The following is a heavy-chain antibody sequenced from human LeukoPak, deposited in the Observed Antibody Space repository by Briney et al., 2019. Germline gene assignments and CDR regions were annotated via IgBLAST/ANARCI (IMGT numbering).Heavy chain of an antibody. CDR2: IYTTGSP. CDR1: GDSISSSAYY. Sequence: SETLSLTCTISGDSISSSAYYWTWIRQPAGNGLEWIGRIYTTGSPDYSPSLRGRVTISVDTSMNQFSLKLTSVSAADTAVYYCARDRGVTTARGVPSWFDPWGQGILVTVSS. CDR3: ARDRGVTTARGVPSWFDP. V-gene: IGHV4-61*02. J-gene: IGHJ5*02. D-gene: IGHD3-10*01.